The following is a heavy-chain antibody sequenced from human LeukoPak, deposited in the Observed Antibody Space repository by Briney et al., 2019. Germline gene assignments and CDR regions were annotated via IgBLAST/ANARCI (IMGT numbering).Heavy chain of an antibody. J-gene: IGHJ4*02. V-gene: IGHV3-48*03. D-gene: IGHD3-10*01. CDR2: ISRDGNAG. Sequence: GGSLRLSCVGTGFSSSSYPMNWVRQAPGKGLEWVSHISRDGNAGSTVDAPRGRFATSRDNAKNTVFLLINSLRVEDTAVYYCARDSVDGPFVISLDLWGQGALVTVSS. CDR1: GFSSSSYP. CDR3: ARDSVDGPFVISLDL.